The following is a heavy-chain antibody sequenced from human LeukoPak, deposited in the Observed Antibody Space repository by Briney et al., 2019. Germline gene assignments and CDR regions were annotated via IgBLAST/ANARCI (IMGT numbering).Heavy chain of an antibody. Sequence: ASVKVSCKASGYTFTSYAISWVRQAPGQGLEWMGWISADNGNTDYAQRFQGRVTMTTDTSTSTAYMELRSLRSDDTAVYYCATQGWLQFNYFDYWGQGTLVTVSS. CDR2: ISADNGNT. J-gene: IGHJ4*02. CDR3: ATQGWLQFNYFDY. CDR1: GYTFTSYA. D-gene: IGHD5-24*01. V-gene: IGHV1-18*01.